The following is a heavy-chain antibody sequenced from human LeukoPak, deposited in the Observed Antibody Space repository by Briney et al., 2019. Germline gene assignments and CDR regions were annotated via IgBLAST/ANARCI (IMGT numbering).Heavy chain of an antibody. CDR2: ISYDGSNK. CDR3: ARAPYYDSSGYSVDYNYYGMDV. V-gene: IGHV3-30*04. D-gene: IGHD3-22*01. Sequence: PGRSLRLSCAASGFTFSSYAMHWVRQAPGKGLEWVAVISYDGSNKYYADSVKGRFTISRDNSKNTLYLQMNSLRAEDTAVYYCARAPYYDSSGYSVDYNYYGMDVWGQGTTVTVSS. CDR1: GFTFSSYA. J-gene: IGHJ6*02.